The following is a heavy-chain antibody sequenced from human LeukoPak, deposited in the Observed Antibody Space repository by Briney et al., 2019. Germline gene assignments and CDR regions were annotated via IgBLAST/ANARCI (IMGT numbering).Heavy chain of an antibody. CDR2: ISSSSSYI. D-gene: IGHD2-2*01. CDR3: ASNLVVPAAPFDY. J-gene: IGHJ4*02. CDR1: GFTFSSYS. Sequence: GGSLRLSCAASGFTFSSYSMNWVRQAPGKGLEWVSSISSSSSYIYYADSVKRRFTISRDNAKNSLYLQMNSLRAEDTAVYYCASNLVVPAAPFDYWGQGTLVTVSS. V-gene: IGHV3-21*01.